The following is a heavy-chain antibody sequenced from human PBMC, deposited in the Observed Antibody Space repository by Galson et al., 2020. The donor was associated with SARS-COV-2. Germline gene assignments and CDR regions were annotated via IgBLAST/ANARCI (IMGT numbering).Heavy chain of an antibody. CDR3: AKANLGHLRIAVADQGVYYFDY. Sequence: GGSLRLSCAASGFTFDDYAMHWVRQAPGKGLEWVSGISWNSGSIGYADSVKGRFTISRDNAKNSLYLQMNSLRAEDTALHYCAKANLGHLRIAVADQGVYYFDYWGQGTLVTVSS. CDR2: ISWNSGSI. V-gene: IGHV3-9*01. CDR1: GFTFDDYA. D-gene: IGHD6-19*01. J-gene: IGHJ4*02.